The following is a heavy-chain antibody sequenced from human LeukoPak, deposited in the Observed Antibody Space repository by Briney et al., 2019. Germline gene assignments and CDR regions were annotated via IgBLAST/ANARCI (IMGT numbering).Heavy chain of an antibody. CDR1: GGSISSYY. Sequence: RSSETLSLTCTVSGGSISSYYWSWIRQPPGKGLEWIGYIYYSGSTNYNPSLKSRVTISVDTSKNQFSLKLSSVTAADTAVYYCARDAPRIDAFDIWGQGTMVTVSS. CDR3: ARDAPRIDAFDI. J-gene: IGHJ3*02. CDR2: IYYSGST. D-gene: IGHD2-15*01. V-gene: IGHV4-59*01.